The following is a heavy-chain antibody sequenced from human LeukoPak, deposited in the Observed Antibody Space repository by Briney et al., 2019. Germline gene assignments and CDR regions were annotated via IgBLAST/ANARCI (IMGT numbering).Heavy chain of an antibody. J-gene: IGHJ4*02. CDR3: ARGPTTHFDY. CDR2: ISSSGSTI. V-gene: IGHV3-48*03. D-gene: IGHD2-15*01. CDR1: GFTFSSYE. Sequence: PGGSLRLCCAASGFTFSSYEMNWVPQAPGKGLERVSYISSSGSTIYYADSVKGRFTISRDNAKNSLYLQMNCLRAEDTGVYYCARGPTTHFDYWGQGTPVTVSS.